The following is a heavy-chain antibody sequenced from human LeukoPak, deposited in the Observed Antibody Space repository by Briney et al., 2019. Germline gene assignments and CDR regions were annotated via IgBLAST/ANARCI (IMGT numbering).Heavy chain of an antibody. V-gene: IGHV3-49*04. D-gene: IGHD3-10*01. CDR2: IRSKAYGGTT. J-gene: IGHJ4*02. Sequence: GGSLRLSCTTSGFTFGDYAMSWVRQAPGKGLEWISFIRSKAYGGTTEYAASVKGRFTISRDDSKSIAYLQMNSLKTEDTAVYYCTRPKLGGSGVVDYWGQGTLVTVSS. CDR1: GFTFGDYA. CDR3: TRPKLGGSGVVDY.